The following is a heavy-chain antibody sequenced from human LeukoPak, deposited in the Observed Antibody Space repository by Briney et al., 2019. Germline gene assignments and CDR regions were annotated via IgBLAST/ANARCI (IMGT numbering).Heavy chain of an antibody. V-gene: IGHV3-9*01. Sequence: GRSLRLSCAASGFTFDDYAMHWVRQAPGKGLEWVSGISWNGGTIGYVDSVKGRFTISRDNAKNSLYPQMNSLRAEDTALYYCAKDYDSSGYTSFDYWGQGTLVTVSS. D-gene: IGHD3-22*01. CDR1: GFTFDDYA. CDR3: AKDYDSSGYTSFDY. J-gene: IGHJ4*02. CDR2: ISWNGGTI.